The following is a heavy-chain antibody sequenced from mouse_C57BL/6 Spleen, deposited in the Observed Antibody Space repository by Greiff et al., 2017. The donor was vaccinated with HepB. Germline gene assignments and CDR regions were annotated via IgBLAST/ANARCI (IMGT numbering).Heavy chain of an antibody. V-gene: IGHV1-64*01. Sequence: QVQLQQPGAELVKPGASVKLSCKASGYTFTSYWMHWVKQRPGQGLEWIGMIHPNSGSTNYNEKFKSKATLTVDKSSSTAYMQLSSLTSEDSAVYSCARDSSGSYYAMDYWGQGTSVTVSS. CDR2: IHPNSGST. CDR1: GYTFTSYW. J-gene: IGHJ4*01. D-gene: IGHD3-2*02. CDR3: ARDSSGSYYAMDY.